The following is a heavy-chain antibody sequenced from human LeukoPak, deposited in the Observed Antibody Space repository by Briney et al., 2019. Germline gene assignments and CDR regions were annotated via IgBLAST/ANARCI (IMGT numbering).Heavy chain of an antibody. V-gene: IGHV4-61*08. CDR1: GGSISSSDYY. J-gene: IGHJ4*02. Sequence: PSETLSLTCTVSGGSISSSDYYWNWIRQPPGKGLEWIGYIYYSGSTNYNPSLKSRVTISVDTSKNQFSLKLSSVTAADTAVYYCTRVAAGYGYRVFDYWGQGTLVTVSS. CDR3: TRVAAGYGYRVFDY. D-gene: IGHD5-18*01. CDR2: IYYSGST.